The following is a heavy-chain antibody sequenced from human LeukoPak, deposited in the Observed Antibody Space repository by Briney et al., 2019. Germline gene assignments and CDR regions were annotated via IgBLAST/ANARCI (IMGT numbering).Heavy chain of an antibody. V-gene: IGHV3-30*18. J-gene: IGHJ5*02. Sequence: GGSLTLSCAASGFTFSSYGMHWVRQAPGKGLEWVAVISYDGSNKYYADSVKGRFTISRDNSKNTLYLQMNSLRAEDTAVYYCAKEGIDSGSNWFDPWGQGTLVTVSS. CDR1: GFTFSSYG. CDR3: AKEGIDSGSNWFDP. D-gene: IGHD6-6*01. CDR2: ISYDGSNK.